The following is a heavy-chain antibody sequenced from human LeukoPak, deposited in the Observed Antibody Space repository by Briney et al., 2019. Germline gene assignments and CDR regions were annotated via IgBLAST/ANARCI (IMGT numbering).Heavy chain of an antibody. CDR1: GFTFSSYS. D-gene: IGHD1-26*01. CDR2: ISSSSSTI. J-gene: IGHJ5*02. Sequence: QPGGSLRLSCAASGFTFSSYSMNWVRQAPGKGLEWVSYISSSSSTIYYADSVKGRFTISRDNAKNSLYLQMNSLRAEDTAVYYCARGRRLPSGSWKTLDPWGQGTLVTVSS. CDR3: ARGRRLPSGSWKTLDP. V-gene: IGHV3-48*04.